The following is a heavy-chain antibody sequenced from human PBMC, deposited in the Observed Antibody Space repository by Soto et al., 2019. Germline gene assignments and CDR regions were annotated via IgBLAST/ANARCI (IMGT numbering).Heavy chain of an antibody. V-gene: IGHV1-69*02. CDR3: ARVRVRFGFCP. CDR2: IIPILGIA. CDR1: GGTFSSYT. D-gene: IGHD3-3*01. J-gene: IGHJ5*02. Sequence: QVQLVQSGAEVKKPGSSVKVSCKASGGTFSSYTISWVRQAPGQGLEWMGRIIPILGIANYAQKFQGRVTITADKATSTGYMELSSLRSEDTAVYYCARVRVRFGFCPWGQGTLVTVSS.